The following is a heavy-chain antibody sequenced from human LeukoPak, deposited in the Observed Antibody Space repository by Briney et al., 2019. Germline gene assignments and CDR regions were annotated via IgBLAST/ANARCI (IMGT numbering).Heavy chain of an antibody. J-gene: IGHJ4*02. CDR1: GFTFSDYY. D-gene: IGHD3-9*01. V-gene: IGHV3-66*01. Sequence: GGSLRLSCAASGFTFSDYYMSWIRQAPGKGLEWVSVIYSGGSTYYEDSVKCRFAISRDNSKNPPYLQLNSLRAEDTAVYYCAGGLRYFDWLFDYWGQGTLVTVSS. CDR2: IYSGGST. CDR3: AGGLRYFDWLFDY.